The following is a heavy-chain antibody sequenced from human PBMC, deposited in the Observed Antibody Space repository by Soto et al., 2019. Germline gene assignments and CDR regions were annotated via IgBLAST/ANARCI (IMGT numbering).Heavy chain of an antibody. CDR2: IVPIFGTA. V-gene: IGHV1-69*13. J-gene: IGHJ4*02. CDR3: AKGSYRPHDY. D-gene: IGHD1-26*01. CDR1: GGTFSNYA. Sequence: SVKVSCKVSGGTFSNYAIDWVRLAPGHGLEWMGGIVPIFGTANYAQKFQGRVTITADESTSTAYMELNSLRAEDTAVYYCAKGSYRPHDYWGQGTLVTVSS.